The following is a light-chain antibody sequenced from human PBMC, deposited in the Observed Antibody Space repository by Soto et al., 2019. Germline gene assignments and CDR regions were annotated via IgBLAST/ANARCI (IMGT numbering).Light chain of an antibody. J-gene: IGKJ2*01. CDR1: QSVSSSY. CDR2: ATS. Sequence: EIVLTQSPGTLSLSSGERATLSCRASQSVSSSYLAWYQQKPGQAPSLLVYATSSRATGIPDRFSGSGSGTDFTLTISRLEPEDFAVYYCQQYGRSSFTFGQGTKLEIK. V-gene: IGKV3-20*01. CDR3: QQYGRSSFT.